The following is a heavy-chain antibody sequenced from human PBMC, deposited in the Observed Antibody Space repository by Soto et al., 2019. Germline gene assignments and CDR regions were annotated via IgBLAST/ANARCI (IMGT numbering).Heavy chain of an antibody. CDR1: PITFEDYA. CDR3: PKDPPLRFDP. CDR2: ISGNSGSI. V-gene: IGHV3-9*01. D-gene: IGHD3-16*01. Sequence: PVGSLRLSWAASPITFEDYAMHWVRQAPGKGLEWVSGISGNSGSIGYADSVKGRFTITRDNAKNSLYLQMNSLRAEDTALYYCPKDPPLRFDPWGQGTMVAVSS. J-gene: IGHJ5*02.